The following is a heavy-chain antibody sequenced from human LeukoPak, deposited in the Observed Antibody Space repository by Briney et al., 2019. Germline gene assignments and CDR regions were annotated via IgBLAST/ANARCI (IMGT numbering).Heavy chain of an antibody. Sequence: SETLSLTCTVSGGSISSGSYYWGWIRQPPGKGLEWIGSIYYSGSTYYNPSLKSRVTISVDTSKNQFSLKLTSVTAADTAVYYCTRRDPVSRGYMYGPAFDIWGQGTMVTVSS. CDR2: IYYSGST. CDR1: GGSISSGSYY. V-gene: IGHV4-39*01. J-gene: IGHJ3*02. CDR3: TRRDPVSRGYMYGPAFDI. D-gene: IGHD5-18*01.